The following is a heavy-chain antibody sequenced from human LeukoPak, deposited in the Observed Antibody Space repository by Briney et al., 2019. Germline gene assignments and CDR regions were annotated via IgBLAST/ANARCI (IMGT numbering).Heavy chain of an antibody. CDR1: GYTFTGYY. CDR3: ARDLGAVAGQFWFDP. D-gene: IGHD6-19*01. CDR2: ISPNSGGT. V-gene: IGHV1-2*02. J-gene: IGHJ5*02. Sequence: ASVNVSCKASGYTFTGYYMHWVRQAPGQGLEWMGWISPNSGGTNYAQKFQGRVTMTRDTSISTAYMELSRLRSDDTAVYYCARDLGAVAGQFWFDPWGQGTLVTVSS.